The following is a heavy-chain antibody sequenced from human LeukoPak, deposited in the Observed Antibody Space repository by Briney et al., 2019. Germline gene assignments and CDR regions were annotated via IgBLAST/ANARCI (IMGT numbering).Heavy chain of an antibody. J-gene: IGHJ4*02. CDR3: ARAGYDFWSGYFDY. CDR2: INHSGST. V-gene: IGHV4-34*01. CDR1: GGSFSGYY. Sequence: SETLSLTCAVYGGSFSGYYWSWIRQPPGKGLEWIGEINHSGSTNYNPSLKSRVTMSVDTSKNQFSLKLSSVTAADTAVYYCARAGYDFWSGYFDYWGQGTLVTVSS. D-gene: IGHD3-3*01.